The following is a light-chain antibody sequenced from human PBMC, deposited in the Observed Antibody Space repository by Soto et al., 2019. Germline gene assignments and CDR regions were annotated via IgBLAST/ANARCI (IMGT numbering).Light chain of an antibody. CDR2: DAS. CDR1: QRVSNSY. V-gene: IGKV3-20*01. J-gene: IGKJ2*01. Sequence: EIVLTQSPGTLSLSPGDRATLSCRASQRVSNSYLAWYQQKPGQAPRLLIYDASTRAAGVPDRVTGSGSGTDFTLTINALEPEDFALYFCQQYERPPFAFGQGTRLEI. CDR3: QQYERPPFA.